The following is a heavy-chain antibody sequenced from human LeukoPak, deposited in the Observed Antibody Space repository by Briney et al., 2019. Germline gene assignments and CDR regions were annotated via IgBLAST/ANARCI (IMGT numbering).Heavy chain of an antibody. V-gene: IGHV3-7*01. CDR1: GFSFSYYW. Sequence: PGGYLRLSCAASGFSFSYYWMSWVRQAPGKGLEWVANTKEDGSGSSYVDSVKGRFTISRDNAKNSLYLQMNSLRAEDTAVYYCAKGGVVGTRYYFDSWGQGTLVTVSS. D-gene: IGHD2-15*01. J-gene: IGHJ4*02. CDR2: TKEDGSGS. CDR3: AKGGVVGTRYYFDS.